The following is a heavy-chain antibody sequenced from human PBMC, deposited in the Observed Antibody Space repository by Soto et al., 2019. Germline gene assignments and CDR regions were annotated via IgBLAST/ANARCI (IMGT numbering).Heavy chain of an antibody. Sequence: QVKLVQSGVEVKRPGASVKVSCRASGYTFSSFVVTWVRQAPGQGLEWMGWISAYNGDTNYAQKFQGRVTMTTDTSTTSAYMELRSLRSDDTAVYYCAGPLDDDYYAMDAWGQGTSVTVSS. CDR3: AGPLDDDYYAMDA. CDR2: ISAYNGDT. V-gene: IGHV1-18*01. CDR1: GYTFSSFV. J-gene: IGHJ6*02. D-gene: IGHD1-1*01.